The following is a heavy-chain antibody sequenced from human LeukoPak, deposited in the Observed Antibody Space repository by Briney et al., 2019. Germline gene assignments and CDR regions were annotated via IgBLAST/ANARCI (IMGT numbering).Heavy chain of an antibody. CDR1: GFPFSSYA. CDR3: AKKVSTLIVVVNTYGDAFDI. D-gene: IGHD3-22*01. CDR2: MSGSGCRT. Sequence: GGSLTLSCAASGFPFSSYAMLWVRQPPGKGLEWVSAMSGSGCRTHYAHSVKGRFTIFRDNSKNTLYLQMNSLRAEDTAVYYCAKKVSTLIVVVNTYGDAFDIWGQGTMVTVSS. V-gene: IGHV3-23*01. J-gene: IGHJ3*02.